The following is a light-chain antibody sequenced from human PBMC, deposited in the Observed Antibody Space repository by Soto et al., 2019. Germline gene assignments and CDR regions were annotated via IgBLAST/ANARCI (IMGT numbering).Light chain of an antibody. Sequence: EVVMTQSPGTLSVSQGESATLSCRASQSVRSNFAWYQQQPGPAPRLVIYGASTRATGAPARFSGSGFETEFTLTISSLQSEDFAVYYCQQYNNWPPIAFGQGTRLEI. V-gene: IGKV3-15*01. CDR3: QQYNNWPPIA. CDR1: QSVRSN. CDR2: GAS. J-gene: IGKJ5*01.